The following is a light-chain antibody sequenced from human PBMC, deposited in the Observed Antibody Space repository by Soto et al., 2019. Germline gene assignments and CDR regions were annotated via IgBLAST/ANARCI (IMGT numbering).Light chain of an antibody. V-gene: IGKV1-33*01. CDR3: QQYDNLPT. J-gene: IGKJ5*01. Sequence: DIQITQSPSSLSAAVGDRVTVTCQASQDNSNYLHWYHQKPRKAPKLLIYDASNLETGAPSRFSGSGSGTDFTFTITSPQPEDIATYYCQQYDNLPTLRHGTRLEIK. CDR1: QDNSNY. CDR2: DAS.